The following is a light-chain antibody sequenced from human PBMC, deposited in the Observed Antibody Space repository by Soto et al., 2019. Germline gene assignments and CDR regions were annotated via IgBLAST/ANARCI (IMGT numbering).Light chain of an antibody. CDR2: GNT. CDR1: RSNLGAGHD. Sequence: QSVLTQPPSVSGAPGQRVTISCTGSRSNLGAGHDVHWYQQLPGAAPKLLIYGNTNRPSGVPERFSGSKSGTSASLAITGLQTEDEADYYCQSYYRTVGVYVVFGGGTKLTVL. CDR3: QSYYRTVGVYVV. J-gene: IGLJ2*01. V-gene: IGLV1-40*01.